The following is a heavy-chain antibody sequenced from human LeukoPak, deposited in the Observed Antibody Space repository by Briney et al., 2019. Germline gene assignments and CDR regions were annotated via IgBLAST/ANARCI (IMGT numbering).Heavy chain of an antibody. J-gene: IGHJ4*02. CDR3: ASLRTDTTVTIRHFDY. CDR1: GGSISSSSYY. Sequence: PSETLSLTCTVSGGSISSSSYYWGWIRQPPGKGLEWIGSIYYSGSTYYNPSLKSRVTISVDTSKNQFSLKLSSVTAADTAVYYCASLRTDTTVTIRHFDYWGQGTLVTVSS. V-gene: IGHV4-39*07. D-gene: IGHD4-17*01. CDR2: IYYSGST.